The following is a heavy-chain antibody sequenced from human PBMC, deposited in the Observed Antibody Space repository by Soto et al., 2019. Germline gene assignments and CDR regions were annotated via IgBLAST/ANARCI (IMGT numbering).Heavy chain of an antibody. CDR3: ARETWDRVVPAAINWFDP. D-gene: IGHD2-2*01. J-gene: IGHJ5*02. V-gene: IGHV1-3*01. CDR2: INAANGNT. Sequence: QVQLVQSGTQVKEPGASVKLSCKASGYTFTNYAVHWVRQAPGQRLEWMGWINAANGNTGYSQKFQGRVTITTHTSASTAYIELRSLISEDTAVYYCARETWDRVVPAAINWFDPWGQGTLVTVSS. CDR1: GYTFTNYA.